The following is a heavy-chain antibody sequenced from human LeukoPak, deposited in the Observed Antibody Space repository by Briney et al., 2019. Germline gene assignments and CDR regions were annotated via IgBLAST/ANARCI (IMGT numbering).Heavy chain of an antibody. D-gene: IGHD4-23*01. J-gene: IGHJ3*02. Sequence: GGSLRLSCAASGFTFSDAWMSWVRQAPGKGLEWVARIRSNADGGTIDYAAPVKGRFTISRDDSKSTLFLLMNSLVTEDTAVYYCARDYGGNSDDAFDIWGQGTMVTVSS. CDR3: ARDYGGNSDDAFDI. V-gene: IGHV3-15*01. CDR2: IRSNADGGTI. CDR1: GFTFSDAW.